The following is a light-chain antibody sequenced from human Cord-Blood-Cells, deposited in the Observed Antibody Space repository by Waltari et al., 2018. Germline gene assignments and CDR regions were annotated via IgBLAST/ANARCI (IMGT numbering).Light chain of an antibody. V-gene: IGKV1-13*02. CDR2: DAS. J-gene: IGKJ4*01. Sequence: AIQLTQSPSYLSASVGDRVTITCRASQGISSALARYQQKPGKAPKLLLYDASILESGVPSRFSGSGSGTDFTLTISSLQPEDFATYYCQQFNSYPLTFGGGTKVEIK. CDR3: QQFNSYPLT. CDR1: QGISSA.